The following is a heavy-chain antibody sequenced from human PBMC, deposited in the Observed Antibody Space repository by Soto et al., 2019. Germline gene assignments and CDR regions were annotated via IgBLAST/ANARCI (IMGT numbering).Heavy chain of an antibody. CDR2: INYSGNT. CDR3: ARPGKFGEAFAFDI. Sequence: PSETLSLTCIVSGGSISQYYWSWIRQPPGKGLEWIGHINYSGNTKYNSSLKSRVAISVDTSKNHLSLKMRSLTAADTAVYYCARPGKFGEAFAFDIWGLGTMVTVS. V-gene: IGHV4-59*01. D-gene: IGHD3-10*01. CDR1: GGSISQYY. J-gene: IGHJ3*02.